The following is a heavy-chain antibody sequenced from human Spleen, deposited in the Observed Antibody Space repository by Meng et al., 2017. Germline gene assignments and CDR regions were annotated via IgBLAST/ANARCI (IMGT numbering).Heavy chain of an antibody. CDR2: IYHSGST. J-gene: IGHJ6*02. V-gene: IGHV4-38-2*02. CDR1: GYSISSGHY. D-gene: IGHD2-2*01. CDR3: ARVAGYCSSTSCYEGLRYYYYGMDV. Sequence: SQTLSLTCSVSGYSISSGHYWGWIRQPPGKGLEWIGSIYHSGSTYYNPSLKSRVTISVDTSKNQFSLKLSSVIAAGTAVYYCARVAGYCSSTSCYEGLRYYYYGMDVWGQGTTVTVSS.